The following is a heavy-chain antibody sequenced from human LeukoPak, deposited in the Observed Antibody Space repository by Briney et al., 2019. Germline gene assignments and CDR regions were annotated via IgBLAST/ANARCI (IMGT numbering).Heavy chain of an antibody. CDR2: MYYSRST. Sequence: SQTLSLTCTVAGASIRNYYSSWIRQPPGKGLEWIGYMYYSRSTNYNPSLKSRVTISVDAPKNPFSLRLSSVTAADTAVYYCAREYSSSYYFDYWGQGTLVTVSS. V-gene: IGHV4-59*01. CDR1: GASIRNYY. CDR3: AREYSSSYYFDY. D-gene: IGHD6-6*01. J-gene: IGHJ4*02.